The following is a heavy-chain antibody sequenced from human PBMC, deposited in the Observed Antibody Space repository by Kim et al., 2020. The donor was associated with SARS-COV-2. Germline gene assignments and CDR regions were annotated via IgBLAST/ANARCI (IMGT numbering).Heavy chain of an antibody. CDR3: AKGPDSSGWYFDL. J-gene: IGHJ2*01. V-gene: IGHV3-30*02. Sequence: YADSGKGRFTISRDNSKNTLYLQMNSLRAEDTAVYYCAKGPDSSGWYFDLWGRGTLVTVSS. D-gene: IGHD6-25*01.